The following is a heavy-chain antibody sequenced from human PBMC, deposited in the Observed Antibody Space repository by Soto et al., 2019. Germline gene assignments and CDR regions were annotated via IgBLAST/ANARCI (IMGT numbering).Heavy chain of an antibody. CDR1: GYAFTSYY. D-gene: IGHD2-21*01. CDR3: ATEKFPYCLEDY. Sequence: ASVNVSCKASGYAFTSYYMHWVRQAPGQGLELMGMINPNADTTTYAQKFQGRFTVTRXXXXXXVXMXLXSXRSEXTAVYYCATEKFPYCLEDYWGQGTL. J-gene: IGHJ4*02. V-gene: IGHV1-46*01. CDR2: INPNADTT.